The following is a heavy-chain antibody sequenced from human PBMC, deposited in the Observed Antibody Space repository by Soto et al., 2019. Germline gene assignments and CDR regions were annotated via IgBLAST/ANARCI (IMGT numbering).Heavy chain of an antibody. CDR2: LSYDGTNK. CDR1: GFTFSSYG. Sequence: QAGGSLRLSCAASGFTFSSYGMHWVRQAPGKGLERVAVLSYDGTNKYYADSVKGRFTISRDNSKNTLYLQMNSLRAEDTAVYYCAKDWLGWGWIPYAFDIWGQGTMVTVSS. CDR3: AKDWLGWGWIPYAFDI. J-gene: IGHJ3*02. V-gene: IGHV3-30*18. D-gene: IGHD6-19*01.